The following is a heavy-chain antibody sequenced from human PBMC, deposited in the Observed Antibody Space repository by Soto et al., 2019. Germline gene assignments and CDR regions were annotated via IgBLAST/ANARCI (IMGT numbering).Heavy chain of an antibody. V-gene: IGHV1-8*01. J-gene: IGHJ6*02. CDR2: MNPNSGNT. CDR1: GYTFTSYD. Sequence: ASVKVSCKASGYTFTSYDINWVRQATGQGLEWMGWMNPNSGNTGYAQKFQGRVTMTRNTSISTAYMELSSLRSEDTAVYYCASTSTVTTNYYYYGVDVWGQGTTVTVSS. CDR3: ASTSTVTTNYYYYGVDV. D-gene: IGHD4-4*01.